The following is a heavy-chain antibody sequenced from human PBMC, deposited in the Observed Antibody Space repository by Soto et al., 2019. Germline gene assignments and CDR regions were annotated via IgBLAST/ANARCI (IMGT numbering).Heavy chain of an antibody. J-gene: IGHJ4*02. V-gene: IGHV4-30-4*01. CDR3: AGGIAARPLGY. CDR1: GDSINTPHYY. D-gene: IGHD6-6*01. Sequence: SETLSLTCTVSGDSINTPHYYWSWIRQPPGKGLEWIGYIYYSGNTYYNPSLKSRVTISEDTPKNQFSLKLTYVTAADTAVYYCAGGIAARPLGYWGQGTLVTVSS. CDR2: IYYSGNT.